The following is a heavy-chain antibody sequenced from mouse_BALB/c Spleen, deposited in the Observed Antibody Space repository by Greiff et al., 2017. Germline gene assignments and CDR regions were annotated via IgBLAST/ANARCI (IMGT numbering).Heavy chain of an antibody. CDR2: INPNNGGT. Sequence: VQLKQSGPELVKPGASVKIPCKASGYTFTDYNMDWVKQSHGKSLEWIGDINPNNGGTIYNQKFKGKATLTVDKSSSTAYMELRSLTSEDTAVYYCAREGSSGYAWFAYWGQGTLVTVSA. J-gene: IGHJ3*01. CDR3: AREGSSGYAWFAY. CDR1: GYTFTDYN. D-gene: IGHD3-1*01. V-gene: IGHV1-18*01.